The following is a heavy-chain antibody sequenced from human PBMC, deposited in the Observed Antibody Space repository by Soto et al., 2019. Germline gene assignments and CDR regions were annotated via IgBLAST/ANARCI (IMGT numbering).Heavy chain of an antibody. J-gene: IGHJ4*02. Sequence: GWSLRLSCAASGFTFSDYYMSWIRQAPGKGLEWVSYISSSSSYTNYADSVKGRFTISRDNAKNPLYLQMNSLRAEDTAVYYCARSAGTWIQLWYDYWGQGTLVTVSS. D-gene: IGHD5-18*01. CDR2: ISSSSSYT. V-gene: IGHV3-11*06. CDR3: ARSAGTWIQLWYDY. CDR1: GFTFSDYY.